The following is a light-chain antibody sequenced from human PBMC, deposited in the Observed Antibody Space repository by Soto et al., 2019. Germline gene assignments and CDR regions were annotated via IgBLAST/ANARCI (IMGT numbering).Light chain of an antibody. Sequence: DNQITQSPSAVSATTEDRVTITCRASQGISNYLAWYQQKPGKVPKLLIYAASTLQSGVPSRFSGSGSGTDFTLTISSLQPEDVATYYCQKYNSVPWPVGQGTKVDI. CDR2: AAS. CDR3: QKYNSVPWP. CDR1: QGISNY. J-gene: IGKJ1*01. V-gene: IGKV1-27*01.